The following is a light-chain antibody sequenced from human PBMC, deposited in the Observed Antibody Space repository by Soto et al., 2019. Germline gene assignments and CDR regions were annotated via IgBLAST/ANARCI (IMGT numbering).Light chain of an antibody. CDR2: YAS. CDR1: ESVSNN. V-gene: IGKV3-15*01. CDR3: QQYNDWPPIT. J-gene: IGKJ5*01. Sequence: EIMMTQSPGTLSVSPGERATLSCRASESVSNNLAWYQQKPGHAPRLLIYYASTRATGIPDRFSGSGSGTEFTLTITSLQSEDFALYYCQQYNDWPPITLGQGTRLEIK.